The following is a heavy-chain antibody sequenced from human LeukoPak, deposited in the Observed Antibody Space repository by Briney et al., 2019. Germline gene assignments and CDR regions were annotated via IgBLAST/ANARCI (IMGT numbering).Heavy chain of an antibody. CDR2: IYYSGST. D-gene: IGHD6-6*01. CDR3: ARATSNSYNWFDP. V-gene: IGHV4-30-4*08. J-gene: IGHJ5*02. CDR1: GGSISSGDYY. Sequence: SQTLSLTXTVSGGSISSGDYYWSWIRQPPGKGLEWIGYIYYSGSTYYNPSLKSRVTISVDTSKNQFSLKLSSVTAADTAVYYCARATSNSYNWFDPWGQGTLVTVSS.